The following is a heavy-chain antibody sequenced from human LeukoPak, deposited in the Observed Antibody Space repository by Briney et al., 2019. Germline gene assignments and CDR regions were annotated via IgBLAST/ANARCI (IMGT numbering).Heavy chain of an antibody. V-gene: IGHV4-59*01. CDR3: ARGYHDSSGYFGY. CDR1: GGSISSYY. CDR2: IYDSGST. D-gene: IGHD3-22*01. J-gene: IGHJ4*02. Sequence: SETLSLTCTVSGGSISSYYWSWIRQPPGKGLEWIAYIYDSGSTNYNPSLKSRVTISVDTSKNQFSLKLSSVTAADTAVYYCARGYHDSSGYFGYWGQGTLVTVSS.